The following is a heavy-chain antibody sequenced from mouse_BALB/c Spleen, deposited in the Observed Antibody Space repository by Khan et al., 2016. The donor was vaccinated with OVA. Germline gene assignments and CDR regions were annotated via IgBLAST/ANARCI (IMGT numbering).Heavy chain of an antibody. Sequence: VQLKESGAEFVKPGASVKLSCTASGFNIKDTYMHWVKQRPEQGLEWIGRIDPANGYTKYDPKFQGKATITADTSSNTAYLHLVSLTSEDTAVYYSARSTYYDGSYWGQGTLVTVSA. CDR1: GFNIKDTY. J-gene: IGHJ3*01. CDR2: IDPANGYT. V-gene: IGHV14-3*02. CDR3: ARSTYYDGSY. D-gene: IGHD2-4*01.